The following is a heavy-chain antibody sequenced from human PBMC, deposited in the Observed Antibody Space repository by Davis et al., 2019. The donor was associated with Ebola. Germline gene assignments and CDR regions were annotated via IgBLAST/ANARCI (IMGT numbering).Heavy chain of an antibody. CDR2: ISAYNGNT. V-gene: IGHV1-18*01. CDR1: AGTFSSYA. CDR3: AREIVVVVAVTGYYYYGMDV. Sequence: ASAKVSCNASAGTFSSYAISWVRQAPGHGHEWMGWISAYNGNTNYAQKFQDRVTMTTDTSTSTVYMELSSLRSEDTAVYYCAREIVVVVAVTGYYYYGMDVWGKGTTVTVSS. J-gene: IGHJ6*04. D-gene: IGHD2-15*01.